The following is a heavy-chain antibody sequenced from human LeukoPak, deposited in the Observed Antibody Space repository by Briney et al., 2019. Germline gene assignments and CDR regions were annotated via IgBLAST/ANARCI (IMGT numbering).Heavy chain of an antibody. CDR2: IYYSGST. Sequence: PSETPSLTCTVSGGSISSSSYYWGWIRQPPGKGLEWIGSIYYSGSTYYNPSLKSRVTISVDTSKNQFSLKLSSVTAADTAVYYCARQAAAGIRGYFDYWGQGTLVTVSS. CDR3: ARQAAAGIRGYFDY. D-gene: IGHD6-13*01. V-gene: IGHV4-39*01. CDR1: GGSISSSSYY. J-gene: IGHJ4*02.